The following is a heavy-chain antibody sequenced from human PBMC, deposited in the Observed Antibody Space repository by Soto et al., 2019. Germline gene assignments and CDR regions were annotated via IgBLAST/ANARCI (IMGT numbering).Heavy chain of an antibody. CDR2: IVVVSGST. J-gene: IGHJ6*02. V-gene: IGHV1-58*02. D-gene: IGHD1-26*01. Sequence: QMQLVQSAAEVREPGTSVRVSCRASGFDFGSFGIQFLWQTRGRGLEWIGWIVVVSGSTNYARQFQGRVAISRDMSSSTAYLDLYDLKSDDTAVYFCSADHPHMAMGWPVWGQGTTVTVSS. CDR3: SADHPHMAMGWPV. CDR1: GFDFGSFG.